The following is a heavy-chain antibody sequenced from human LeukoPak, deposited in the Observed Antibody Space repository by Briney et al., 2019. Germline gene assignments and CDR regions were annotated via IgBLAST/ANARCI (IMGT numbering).Heavy chain of an antibody. V-gene: IGHV4-39*01. J-gene: IGHJ4*02. D-gene: IGHD3-10*01. CDR2: VYYSGNT. CDR3: ARRPGGYYGLGSRLDN. Sequence: PSETLSLTCTVSGGSLSGAGYSWGWIRQPPGKGLEWIGSVYYSGNTDYNPSLKSRLTMSVDTTKNQFLLRLRSVTAADTAVYYCARRPGGYYGLGSRLDNWGQGTLVTVSS. CDR1: GGSLSGAGYS.